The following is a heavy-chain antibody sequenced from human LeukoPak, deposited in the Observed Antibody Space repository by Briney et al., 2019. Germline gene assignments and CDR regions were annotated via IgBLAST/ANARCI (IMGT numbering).Heavy chain of an antibody. D-gene: IGHD6-19*01. V-gene: IGHV3-53*01. CDR2: LYSGGAT. J-gene: IGHJ4*02. CDR3: TKLKGWYGEGFFDY. Sequence: PGGSLRLSCAASGFTVSSNYMSWVRQPAGKGLEWVSVLYSGGATFYATSVKGRFTIPRNTSKKTPNLQMNDLRADDTAVYYCTKLKGWYGEGFFDYWGQGTLVTVSS. CDR1: GFTVSSNY.